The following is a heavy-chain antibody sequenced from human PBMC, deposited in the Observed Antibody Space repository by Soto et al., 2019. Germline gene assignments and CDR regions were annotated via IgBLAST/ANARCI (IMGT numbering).Heavy chain of an antibody. Sequence: PSETLSLTCTVSDDSFRGADYYWSWIRQPLGKGPEWIGYTYYNGDTKYNPALKSRVTMPVDTSKNQFSLRLSSVTAADTAVYFCERGPGYIAGWRNFDFWGRGILVTVSS. J-gene: IGHJ4*02. CDR1: DDSFRGADYY. D-gene: IGHD5-18*01. CDR3: ERGPGYIAGWRNFDF. V-gene: IGHV4-61*08. CDR2: TYYNGDT.